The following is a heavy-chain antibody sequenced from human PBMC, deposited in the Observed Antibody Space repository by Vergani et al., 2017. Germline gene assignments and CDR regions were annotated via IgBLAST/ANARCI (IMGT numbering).Heavy chain of an antibody. CDR2: INHSGST. CDR1: GGSFSGYN. Sequence: QVQLQQWGAGLLKPSETLSLTCAVYGGSFSGYNWSWIRQPPGKGLEWIGEINHSGSTNYNPSLKSRVTMTRDTSTSTVFMELSSLRSEDTAVYYCARGCGSTSCYKRGEDWFDPWGQGTLVTVSS. V-gene: IGHV4-34*01. J-gene: IGHJ5*02. CDR3: ARGCGSTSCYKRGEDWFDP. D-gene: IGHD2-2*02.